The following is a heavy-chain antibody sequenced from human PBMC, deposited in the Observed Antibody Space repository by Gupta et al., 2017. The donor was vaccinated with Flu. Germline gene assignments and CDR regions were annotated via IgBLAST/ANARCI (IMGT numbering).Heavy chain of an antibody. CDR2: IRSKTLAATI. CDR3: ARAPFYYATSGYYFDS. D-gene: IGHD3-22*01. V-gene: IGHV3-49*01. Sequence: MTWYRQAPVRDLEWVGVIRSKTLAATIDSTECVEDRFTISREDLKRVAYSNMTSLKSQDTAMYFCARAPFYYATSGYYFDSWGQGTLVTVSS. J-gene: IGHJ4*02.